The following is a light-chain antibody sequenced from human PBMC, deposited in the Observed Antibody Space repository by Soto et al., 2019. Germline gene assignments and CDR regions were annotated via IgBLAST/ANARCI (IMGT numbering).Light chain of an antibody. J-gene: IGKJ1*01. CDR3: QQYGSSPPVT. CDR2: GAS. CDR1: QTVTRSY. Sequence: IVFAQAPGTLSLSPGERATLSCTSAQTVTRSYLAWYQQKPGQAPRLLIYGASTRATGIPARFSGSGSGTDFTLTISRLEPEDFAVYYCQQYGSSPPVTFGQGTKVDI. V-gene: IGKV3-20*01.